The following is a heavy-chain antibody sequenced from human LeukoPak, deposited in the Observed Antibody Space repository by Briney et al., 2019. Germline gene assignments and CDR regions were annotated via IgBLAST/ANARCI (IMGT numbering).Heavy chain of an antibody. J-gene: IGHJ4*02. V-gene: IGHV1-3*01. CDR2: INAGNGNT. CDR3: ARSITMIVASLGY. CDR1: GYTFTSYA. Sequence: GASVKVSCKASGYTFTSYAMHWVRQAPGQRLKWMGWINAGNGNTKYSQKFQGRVTITRDTSASTAYMELSSLRSEDTAVYYCARSITMIVASLGYWGQGTLVTVSS. D-gene: IGHD3-22*01.